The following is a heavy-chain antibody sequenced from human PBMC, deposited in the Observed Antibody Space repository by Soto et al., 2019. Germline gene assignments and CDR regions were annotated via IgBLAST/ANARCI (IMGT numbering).Heavy chain of an antibody. CDR2: IIPRSAPS. J-gene: IGHJ6*02. CDR1: GGTFSTYT. Sequence: QVQLVQSGAEVKKPGSSVKVSCKASGGTFSTYTITWIRQAPGQGLEWMGGIIPRSAPSKYAQKFQGRATITADESTSTVYMDLSTLRPEDTAVYYCAREGLVLVPSTVNSDSYYFAMHVWGHGTTVTVSS. D-gene: IGHD1-20*01. V-gene: IGHV1-69*12. CDR3: AREGLVLVPSTVNSDSYYFAMHV.